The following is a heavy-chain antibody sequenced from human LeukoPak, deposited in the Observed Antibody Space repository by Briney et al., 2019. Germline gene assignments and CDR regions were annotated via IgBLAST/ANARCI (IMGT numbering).Heavy chain of an antibody. CDR1: GFTFSSYG. CDR3: ARDRGTAMVLYYFDY. V-gene: IGHV3-33*01. Sequence: PGRSLRLSCAASGFTFSSYGMHWVRQAPGKGLEWVAVIWYDGSNEYYADSVKGRFTISRDNSKNTLYLQMNSLRAEDTAVYYCARDRGTAMVLYYFDYWGQGTLVTVSS. J-gene: IGHJ4*02. CDR2: IWYDGSNE. D-gene: IGHD5-18*01.